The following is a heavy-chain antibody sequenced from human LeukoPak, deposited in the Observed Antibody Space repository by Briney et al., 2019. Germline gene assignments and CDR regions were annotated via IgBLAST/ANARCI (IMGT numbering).Heavy chain of an antibody. CDR3: VSRVGYGMDV. Sequence: ASVKVSCKTSGYTFTSYDINWVRQATGQGLEWMGWMNPNSGDTGYAQKFQGRVTMTRSTSISTAYMELSSLRSEDTAVYYCVSRVGYGMDVWGQGTTVTVSS. V-gene: IGHV1-8*01. D-gene: IGHD1-26*01. J-gene: IGHJ6*02. CDR2: MNPNSGDT. CDR1: GYTFTSYD.